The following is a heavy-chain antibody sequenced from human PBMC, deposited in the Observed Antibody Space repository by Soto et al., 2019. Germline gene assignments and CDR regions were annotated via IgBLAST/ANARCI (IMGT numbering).Heavy chain of an antibody. CDR1: XXXXTGXY. CDR2: INPXSGGT. Sequence: CKASXXXXTGXYXHGVRXAPXXGLEWXXXINPXSGGTNYAQKFQGRVTMTRDTSISTAYXXXXXXRSDDTAVYYCARVPRYCSGGSCNGVVNWFDPWGXGTLVTVSS. CDR3: ARVPRYCSGGSCNGVVNWFDP. V-gene: IGHV1-2*02. J-gene: IGHJ5*02. D-gene: IGHD2-15*01.